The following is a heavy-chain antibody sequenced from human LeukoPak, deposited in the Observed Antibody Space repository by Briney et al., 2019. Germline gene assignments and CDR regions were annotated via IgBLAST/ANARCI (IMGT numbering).Heavy chain of an antibody. CDR2: INTNTGNP. Sequence: ASVKVSWKASGYTFTSYALNWVRQAPGQGLEWMGWINTNTGNPTYAQGFTGRFVFSLDTSVSTSYLQISSLKAEDTAVYYCARVGAFGGDIRNYYHYMDVWGKGTTVTVSS. V-gene: IGHV7-4-1*02. CDR1: GYTFTSYA. D-gene: IGHD3-16*01. CDR3: ARVGAFGGDIRNYYHYMDV. J-gene: IGHJ6*03.